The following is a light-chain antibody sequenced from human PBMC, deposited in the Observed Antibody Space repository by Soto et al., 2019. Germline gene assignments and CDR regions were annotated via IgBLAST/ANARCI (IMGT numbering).Light chain of an antibody. Sequence: ILLPLSPRTLSLSPAACATLSCRATRSGGASNLAWYQQKPGQAPRVLIYGASSRATGIPDRFSGSGSETDFTLTISRLEPEDFAVYYCQQYGTSPRTFGRGTKVDIK. V-gene: IGKV3-20*01. CDR2: GAS. CDR3: QQYGTSPRT. J-gene: IGKJ1*01. CDR1: RSGGASN.